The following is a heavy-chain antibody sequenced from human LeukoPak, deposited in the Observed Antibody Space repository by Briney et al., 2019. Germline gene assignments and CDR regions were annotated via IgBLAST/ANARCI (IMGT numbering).Heavy chain of an antibody. V-gene: IGHV1-24*01. Sequence: GASVKVSCKVSGYTLTELSMHWVRQAPGKGLEWMGGFNPEDDTTIYAQKFQGRVTMTEDTSTDTAYMELTSLRSEDTAVYYCASEDPGHFCSGYSCYSSFDYWGQGTLVTVSS. J-gene: IGHJ4*02. D-gene: IGHD2-15*01. CDR2: FNPEDDTT. CDR3: ASEDPGHFCSGYSCYSSFDY. CDR1: GYTLTELS.